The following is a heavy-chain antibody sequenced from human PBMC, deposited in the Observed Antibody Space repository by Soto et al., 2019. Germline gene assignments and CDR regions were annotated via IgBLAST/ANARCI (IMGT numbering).Heavy chain of an antibody. CDR3: ARRDDYGTLGAFDI. CDR2: IYYSGST. D-gene: IGHD4-17*01. V-gene: IGHV4-39*01. J-gene: IGHJ3*02. Sequence: SETLSLTCTVSGGSISSSSYYWGWIRQPPGKGLEWIGSIYYSGSTYYNPSLKSRVTISVDTSKNQFSLKLSSVTAADTAVYYCARRDDYGTLGAFDIWGQGTMVTVSS. CDR1: GGSISSSSYY.